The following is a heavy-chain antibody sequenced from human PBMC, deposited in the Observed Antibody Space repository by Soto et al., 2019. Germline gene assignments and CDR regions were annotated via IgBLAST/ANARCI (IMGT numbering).Heavy chain of an antibody. D-gene: IGHD2-2*01. CDR2: IIPIFGTA. J-gene: IGHJ6*02. CDR1: CGTFRNYS. Sequence: AAVKVSCKASCGTFRNYSMSWVRQAPGQGLEWMGGIIPIFGTANYAQKFQGRVTITADESTSTAYMELSSLRSEDTAVYYCASFVPRNYYYGMDVWGQGTTVTVSS. CDR3: ASFVPRNYYYGMDV. V-gene: IGHV1-69*13.